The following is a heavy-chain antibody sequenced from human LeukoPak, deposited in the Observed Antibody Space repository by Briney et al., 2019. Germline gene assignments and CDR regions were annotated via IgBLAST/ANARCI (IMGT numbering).Heavy chain of an antibody. D-gene: IGHD5-24*01. CDR1: RGSISGYY. CDR3: ARGGDGYFDY. V-gene: IGHV4-59*01. Sequence: SETLSLTCTVSRGSISGYYWSWIRQPPGKRLEWIGYISYSGSTNYNPSLKSRVTISVYTSKNQFSLTLSSVTAADTAVYYCARGGDGYFDYWGQGTLVTVSS. CDR2: ISYSGST. J-gene: IGHJ4*02.